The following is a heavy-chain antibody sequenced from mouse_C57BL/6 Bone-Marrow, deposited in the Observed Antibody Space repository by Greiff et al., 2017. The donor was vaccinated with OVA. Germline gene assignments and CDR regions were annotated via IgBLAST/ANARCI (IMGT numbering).Heavy chain of an antibody. CDR2: INTNSGSP. CDR3: ARPLYYSGSSWGFSD. Sequence: QVQLQQPGAELVKPGASVQLSCKASGYTFPSYWMHWVKQRPGQGLEWIGMINTNSGSPNYNEQFNSKATLTVDKSSSTADLQLISLTSEDSAVYYCARPLYYSGSSWGFSDWGQGTLVTVSA. D-gene: IGHD1-1*01. CDR1: GYTFPSYW. J-gene: IGHJ3*01. V-gene: IGHV1-64*01.